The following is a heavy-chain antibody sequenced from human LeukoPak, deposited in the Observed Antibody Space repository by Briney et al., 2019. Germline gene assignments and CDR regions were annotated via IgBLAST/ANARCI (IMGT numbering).Heavy chain of an antibody. Sequence: GGSLRLSCVASGFTSSNYWMSWVRQAPGKGLEWVANIDQDGGEKYYVDSVKGRFTISRDNAKNSLFLQMNRLRVEDTAVYYCAREASWLPRNFGSWGQGTLVTVSS. V-gene: IGHV3-7*01. J-gene: IGHJ4*02. CDR1: GFTSSNYW. CDR2: IDQDGGEK. D-gene: IGHD5-12*01. CDR3: AREASWLPRNFGS.